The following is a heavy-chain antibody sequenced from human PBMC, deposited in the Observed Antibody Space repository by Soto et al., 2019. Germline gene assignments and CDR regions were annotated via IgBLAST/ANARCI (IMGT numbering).Heavy chain of an antibody. V-gene: IGHV3-72*01. Sequence: EVQLVESGGGVVQPGGSLRLSCAASGFTFSDHYMDWVRQAPGKGLAWVGRIRNKANGYTAEYAASVKGRFIISRDDSTNSLYLQMNSLKTEDTDVYYCGRGGCSSTSCIDYWGQGTLVTVSS. D-gene: IGHD2-2*01. CDR2: IRNKANGYTA. CDR1: GFTFSDHY. CDR3: GRGGCSSTSCIDY. J-gene: IGHJ4*02.